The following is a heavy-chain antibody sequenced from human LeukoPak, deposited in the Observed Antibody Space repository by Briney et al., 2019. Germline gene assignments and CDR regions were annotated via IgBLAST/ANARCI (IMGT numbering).Heavy chain of an antibody. D-gene: IGHD2-2*01. J-gene: IGHJ5*02. Sequence: SETLSLTCTVSGYSIRRGYFWAGIRQPPGKGLEWIGSINHSGDTYYNPSLKSRVTISVDTSKNQFSLKLTSVTAADTAEYYCARDHDSPSSPWTIDPWGRGTLVTVSS. V-gene: IGHV4-38-2*02. CDR1: GYSIRRGYF. CDR2: INHSGDT. CDR3: ARDHDSPSSPWTIDP.